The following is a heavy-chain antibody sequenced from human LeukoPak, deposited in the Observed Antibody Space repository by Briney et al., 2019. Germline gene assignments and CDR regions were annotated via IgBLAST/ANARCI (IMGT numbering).Heavy chain of an antibody. D-gene: IGHD3-22*01. CDR3: ARDRANMYYYDSSGYPI. V-gene: IGHV4-59*01. Sequence: SETLSLTCTVSGGSISSYHWSWIRQPPGKGLECIGYIYYSGSTHYNPSLKSRVTISVDTSKNQFSLKLSSVTAADTAVYYCARDRANMYYYDSSGYPIWGQGTLVTVSS. CDR2: IYYSGST. CDR1: GGSISSYH. J-gene: IGHJ4*02.